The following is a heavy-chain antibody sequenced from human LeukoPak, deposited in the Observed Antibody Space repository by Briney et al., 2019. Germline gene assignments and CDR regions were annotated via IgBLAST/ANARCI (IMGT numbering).Heavy chain of an antibody. Sequence: SETLSLTCAVYGVSFSGYYWSWIRQPPGKGLEWIGEINHSGSTNYNPSLKSRVTISVDMSKNQFSLKLSSVTAADTAVYYCARRGYCSGGSCYSADYWGQGTLVTVSS. CDR2: INHSGST. D-gene: IGHD2-15*01. V-gene: IGHV4-34*01. J-gene: IGHJ4*02. CDR3: ARRGYCSGGSCYSADY. CDR1: GVSFSGYY.